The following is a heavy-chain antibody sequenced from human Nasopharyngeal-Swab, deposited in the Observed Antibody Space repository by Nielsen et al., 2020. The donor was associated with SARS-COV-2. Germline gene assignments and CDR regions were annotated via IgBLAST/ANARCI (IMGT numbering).Heavy chain of an antibody. J-gene: IGHJ4*02. CDR2: IGDKAHNYAT. CDR3: TTDYYFDY. V-gene: IGHV3-73*01. D-gene: IGHD4/OR15-4a*01. Sequence: VRQMPGKGLEWVGRIGDKAHNYATTYAASVKGRFTISRDDSKNTAFLQMDSLNTEDTALYYCTTDYYFDYWGQGTLVPSPQ.